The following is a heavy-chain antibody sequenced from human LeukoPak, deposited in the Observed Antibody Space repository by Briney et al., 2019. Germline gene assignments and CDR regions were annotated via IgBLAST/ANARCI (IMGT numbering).Heavy chain of an antibody. Sequence: GGSLRLSCAASGFTFSNYWMSWVRQAPGKGLEWVANIKPDGSEKFYVDSVKGRFTVSRDDAKNSLYLQMNSLRAEDTAVYYCAKDGLWFGELYYFDYWGQGTLVTVSS. D-gene: IGHD3-10*01. CDR2: IKPDGSEK. V-gene: IGHV3-7*01. J-gene: IGHJ4*02. CDR1: GFTFSNYW. CDR3: AKDGLWFGELYYFDY.